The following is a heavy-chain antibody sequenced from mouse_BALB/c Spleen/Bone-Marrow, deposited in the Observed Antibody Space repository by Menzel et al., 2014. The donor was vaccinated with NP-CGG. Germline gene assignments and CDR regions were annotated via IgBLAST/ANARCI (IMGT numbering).Heavy chain of an antibody. CDR1: GFNIKDTY. J-gene: IGHJ4*01. CDR3: ARWEYYAMDY. V-gene: IGHV14-3*02. D-gene: IGHD4-1*01. CDR2: IDPANGNT. Sequence: EVKVVESGAELVRPGASVKLSCTASGFNIKDTYMHWVKQRPEQGLEWIGRIDPANGNTKYDPKFQGKATITADTSSNTACLQLSSLTSEDTAVYYCARWEYYAMDYWGQGTSVTVSS.